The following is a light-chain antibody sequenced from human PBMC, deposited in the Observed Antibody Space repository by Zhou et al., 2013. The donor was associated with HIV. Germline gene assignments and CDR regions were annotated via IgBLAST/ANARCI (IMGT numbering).Light chain of an antibody. J-gene: IGKJ1*01. V-gene: IGKV3-15*01. Sequence: EVEMTQSPGTLSVFPGERVTLSCRASQSVKTDLAWYQQKPGQAPRLLIYGASTRATDIPARFRGSGSGTEFNLTITSLQAEDIAVYSCQHYNTWPWMFGQGTKVEVK. CDR3: QHYNTWPWM. CDR2: GAS. CDR1: QSVKTD.